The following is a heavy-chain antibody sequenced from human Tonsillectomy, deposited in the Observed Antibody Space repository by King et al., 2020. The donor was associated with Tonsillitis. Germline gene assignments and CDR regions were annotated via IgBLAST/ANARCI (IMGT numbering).Heavy chain of an antibody. CDR1: GFRFDDYG. V-gene: IGHV3-49*03. D-gene: IGHD3-22*01. CDR3: SKGGFYDSQYWFDS. Sequence: VQLVESGGGLVQPGRSLSLSCAASGFRFDDYGMGWFRQAPGKGLEWVGFIRSKEYGGSEESAASLKGRFTSSKDESKSITYLKMNSLKTDDTAVYFCSKGGFYDSQYWFDSWGQGTLVTVSS. J-gene: IGHJ5*01. CDR2: IRSKEYGGSE.